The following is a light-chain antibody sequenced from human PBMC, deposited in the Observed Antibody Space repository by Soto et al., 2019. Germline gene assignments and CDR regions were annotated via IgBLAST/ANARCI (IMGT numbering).Light chain of an antibody. V-gene: IGKV3-15*01. CDR2: GAS. CDR1: QSVSSN. CDR3: QQYNNWPPYT. J-gene: IGKJ2*01. Sequence: EIVMTQSPATLSVSPGDTATLSCRASQSVSSNLAWYQQKPGQAPRLLIYGASNRATGIPARFSGSGSGTEFTLTISSLQSEDFAVYYCQQYNNWPPYTFGQGTKLEIK.